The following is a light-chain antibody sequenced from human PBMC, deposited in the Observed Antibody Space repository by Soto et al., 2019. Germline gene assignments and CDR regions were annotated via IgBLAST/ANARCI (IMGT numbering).Light chain of an antibody. V-gene: IGLV1-40*01. CDR3: QSYDSSLSAYV. J-gene: IGLJ1*01. CDR2: GNS. Sequence: QSALTQPPSVSGAPGQMVTISCTGSRSNIGAGYYVHWYQQLPGTAPKLLIYGNSNRPSGVPDRFSGSMSGTSASLAITGLQAEDEADYYCQSYDSSLSAYVFATGTRSPS. CDR1: RSNIGAGYY.